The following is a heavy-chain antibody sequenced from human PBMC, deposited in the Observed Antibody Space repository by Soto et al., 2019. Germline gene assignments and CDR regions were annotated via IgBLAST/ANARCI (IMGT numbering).Heavy chain of an antibody. CDR2: ISSSGVTT. D-gene: IGHD6-6*01. CDR3: AKRFAAQRRYFPYYGIDV. Sequence: GGSLRLSCAASGFTFNSYAMSWVRQAPGRGLQWVSTISSSGVTTDYADSVRGRFTVSRDNSKNTLYLQMNSLSADDTAVYYCAKRFAAQRRYFPYYGIDVWGPGITVTVSS. J-gene: IGHJ6*02. CDR1: GFTFNSYA. V-gene: IGHV3-23*01.